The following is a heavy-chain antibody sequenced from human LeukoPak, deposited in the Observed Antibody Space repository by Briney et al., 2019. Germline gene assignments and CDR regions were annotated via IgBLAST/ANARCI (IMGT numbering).Heavy chain of an antibody. CDR3: ARVRSGSWYDVFDI. J-gene: IGHJ3*02. CDR2: IYSGGST. CDR1: GFTVSSNY. Sequence: PGGSLRLSCAASGFTVSSNYMSWVRQAPGKGLEWVSVIYSGGSTYYADSVKGRFTISRDNSKNTLYLQMNSLRAEDTAVYYCARVRSGSWYDVFDIWGQGTMVTVSS. D-gene: IGHD6-13*01. V-gene: IGHV3-66*01.